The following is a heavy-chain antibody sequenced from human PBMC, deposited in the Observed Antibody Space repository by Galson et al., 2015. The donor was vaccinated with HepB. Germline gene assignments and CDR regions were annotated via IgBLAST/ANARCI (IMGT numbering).Heavy chain of an antibody. CDR3: ARSDFGDSRRYFYYFDF. V-gene: IGHV1-8*01. CDR2: VNPNSGNT. Sequence: SVKVSCKASGYTFTSYEINWVRQATGQGLEWMGLVNPNSGNTVYAQRFQGRVTMSRDTAITTAYMELSSLRSEDTAVYYCARSDFGDSRRYFYYFDFWGQGTLVTASS. CDR1: GYTFTSYE. D-gene: IGHD4-17*01. J-gene: IGHJ4*02.